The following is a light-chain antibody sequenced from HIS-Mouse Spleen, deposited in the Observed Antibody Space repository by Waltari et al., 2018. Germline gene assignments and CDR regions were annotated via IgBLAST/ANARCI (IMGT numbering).Light chain of an antibody. J-gene: IGLJ3*02. V-gene: IGLV3-16*01. CDR1: ALPKKY. CDR2: KDS. Sequence: SYELTQPPSVSVSLGQMARITCSGEALPKKYAYWYQQKPGQFPVRVIYKDSERPSGIPDRFSGSSSGTIVTLTISGVQAEDEADYYCLSADSSGWVFGGGTKLTVL. CDR3: LSADSSGWV.